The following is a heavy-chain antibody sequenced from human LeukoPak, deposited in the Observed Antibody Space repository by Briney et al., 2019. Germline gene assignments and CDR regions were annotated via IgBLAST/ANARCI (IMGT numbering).Heavy chain of an antibody. CDR1: GYTFTSYG. CDR3: ASQGPAAMPHNWFDP. Sequence: SVKVSCKASGYTFTSYGISWVRQAPGQGLEWMGGIIPIFGTANYAQKFQGRVTITADESTSTAYMELSSLRSEDTAVYYCASQGPAAMPHNWFDPWGQGTLVTVSS. CDR2: IIPIFGTA. V-gene: IGHV1-69*13. J-gene: IGHJ5*02. D-gene: IGHD2-2*01.